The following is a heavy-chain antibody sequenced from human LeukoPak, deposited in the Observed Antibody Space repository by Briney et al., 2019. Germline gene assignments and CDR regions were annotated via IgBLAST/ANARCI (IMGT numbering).Heavy chain of an antibody. D-gene: IGHD3-22*01. V-gene: IGHV3-9*01. Sequence: GGSLRLSCAASGFTFDDYAMHWVRQAPGKGREWVSGISWNSGSIGYADSVKGRFTISRDNAKNSLYLQMNSLRAEDTALYYCAKDLENYYDSSGYSHWGQGTLVTVSS. CDR1: GFTFDDYA. J-gene: IGHJ4*02. CDR3: AKDLENYYDSSGYSH. CDR2: ISWNSGSI.